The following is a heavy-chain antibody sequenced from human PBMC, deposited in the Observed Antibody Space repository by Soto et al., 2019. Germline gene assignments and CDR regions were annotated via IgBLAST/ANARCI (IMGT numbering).Heavy chain of an antibody. D-gene: IGHD1-1*01. V-gene: IGHV1-8*01. CDR1: GYTFTSYD. CDR3: ARRAETNGWNGFGADKYYFDF. J-gene: IGHJ4*02. Sequence: ASVKVSCKASGYTFTSYDIYWVRQATGQGLEWMGWMNPNTGNSGYAQKFQGRVTMTSDTSISTAHMEMSSLRSEDTAVYYCARRAETNGWNGFGADKYYFDFWGQGTLVTVSS. CDR2: MNPNTGNS.